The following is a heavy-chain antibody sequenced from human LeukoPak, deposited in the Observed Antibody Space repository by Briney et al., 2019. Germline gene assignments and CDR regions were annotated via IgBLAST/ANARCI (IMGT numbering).Heavy chain of an antibody. CDR3: AKVGSGTAIKREYYFDY. Sequence: PGGSLRLSCAASGFTFSSYAMSWVRQAPGKGLEWVSAISGSGGSTYYADSVKGRFTISRDNSKNTLYLQMNSLRAEDTAVYYCAKVGSGTAIKREYYFDYWGQGTLVTVSS. V-gene: IGHV3-23*01. D-gene: IGHD5-18*01. CDR1: GFTFSSYA. J-gene: IGHJ4*02. CDR2: ISGSGGST.